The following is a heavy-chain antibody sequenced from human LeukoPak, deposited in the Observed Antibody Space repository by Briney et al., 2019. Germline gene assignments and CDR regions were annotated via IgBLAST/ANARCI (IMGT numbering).Heavy chain of an antibody. D-gene: IGHD1-1*01. J-gene: IGHJ5*02. V-gene: IGHV3-69-1*01. CDR2: ITSSSTV. Sequence: GGSLRLSCAASGFTFSNYSMNWVRQAPGKGLEWVSYITSSSTVYYAGSVKGRFTISRDNAKNSLHLQMNSLRDEDTAMYYCARPLGNGWFDLWGQGTLVTVSS. CDR3: ARPLGNGWFDL. CDR1: GFTFSNYS.